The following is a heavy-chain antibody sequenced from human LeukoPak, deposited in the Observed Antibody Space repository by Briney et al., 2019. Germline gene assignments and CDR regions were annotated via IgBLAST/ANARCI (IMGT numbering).Heavy chain of an antibody. V-gene: IGHV3-23*01. CDR3: AKPIAAAGTFDY. CDR1: GFTFSNYA. D-gene: IGHD6-13*01. J-gene: IGHJ4*02. Sequence: PGGSLRLSCAASGFTFSNYAMRWVRQAPGKGLEWVSGISGSGDSTYYADSVKGRFTISRDNSKNTLYLQMNSLRAEDTAVYYCAKPIAAAGTFDYWGQGTLVTVSS. CDR2: ISGSGDST.